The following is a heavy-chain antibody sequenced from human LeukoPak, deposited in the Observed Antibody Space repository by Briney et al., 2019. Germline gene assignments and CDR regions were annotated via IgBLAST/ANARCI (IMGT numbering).Heavy chain of an antibody. D-gene: IGHD5-12*01. CDR3: ARDHRYAFDN. V-gene: IGHV3-48*01. Sequence: QPGGSLRLSCAASGFNFIDYSMNWVRQAPEKGLEWISYIGISSGNTKYADSVKGRFTISRDKAKNSLYLQMNSLRVEDTAVYYCARDHRYAFDNWGHGTLVTVSS. J-gene: IGHJ4*01. CDR1: GFNFIDYS. CDR2: IGISSGNT.